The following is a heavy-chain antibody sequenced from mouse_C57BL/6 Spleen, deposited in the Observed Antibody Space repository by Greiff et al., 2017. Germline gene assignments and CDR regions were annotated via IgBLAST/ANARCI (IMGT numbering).Heavy chain of an antibody. D-gene: IGHD2-2*01. CDR3: ARLWLRYYYAMDY. J-gene: IGHJ4*01. CDR2: LYPGDGDT. V-gene: IGHV1-80*01. Sequence: LQESGAELVKPGASVKISCKASGYAFSSYWMNWVKQRPGKGLEWIGQLYPGDGDTKYNGKFKGKATLTADKSSTTAYMQLSSLTSGNLAVYVCARLWLRYYYAMDYWGQGTSVTVSS. CDR1: GYAFSSYW.